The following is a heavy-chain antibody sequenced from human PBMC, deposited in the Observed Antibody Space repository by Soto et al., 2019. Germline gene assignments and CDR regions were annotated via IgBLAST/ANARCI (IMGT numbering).Heavy chain of an antibody. CDR3: ARDADYGGNSVPWFDP. D-gene: IGHD4-17*01. Sequence: ASVKVSCKASGYTFTGYYMHWVRQAPGQGLEWMGWINPNSGGTNYAQKFQGRVTMTGDTSISTAYMELSRLRSDDTAVYYCARDADYGGNSVPWFDPWGQGTLVTVSS. CDR1: GYTFTGYY. V-gene: IGHV1-2*02. J-gene: IGHJ5*02. CDR2: INPNSGGT.